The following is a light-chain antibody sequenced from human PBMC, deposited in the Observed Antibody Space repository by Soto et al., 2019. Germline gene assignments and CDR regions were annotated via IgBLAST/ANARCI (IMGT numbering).Light chain of an antibody. V-gene: IGKV3-20*01. CDR3: QQYGSSGT. CDR2: GAS. CDR1: HNINNN. J-gene: IGKJ1*01. Sequence: EVVLTQSPETLSVSPGERATLSCRASHNINNNLAWYQQKPGQSPRLLIYGASNRATGIPDRFSGSGSGTDFTLTISRLEPEDFAVYYCQQYGSSGTFGQGTKVDIK.